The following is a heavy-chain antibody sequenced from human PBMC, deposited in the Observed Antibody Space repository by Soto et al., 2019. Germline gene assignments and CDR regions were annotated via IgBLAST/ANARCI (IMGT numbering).Heavy chain of an antibody. Sequence: PGESLKISCKGSGYSFTSYWIGWVRQMPGKGLEWMGIIYPGDSDTRYSPSLQDKDTISADKSISTAYLQWSSLKASDTAMYYCARPYDILTGYYSYYYGMDAWGQGTTVTVSS. V-gene: IGHV5-51*01. D-gene: IGHD3-9*01. J-gene: IGHJ6*02. CDR3: ARPYDILTGYYSYYYGMDA. CDR2: IYPGDSDT. CDR1: GYSFTSYW.